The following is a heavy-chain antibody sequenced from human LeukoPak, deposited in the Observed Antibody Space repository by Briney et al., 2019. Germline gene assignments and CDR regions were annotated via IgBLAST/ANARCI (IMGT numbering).Heavy chain of an antibody. V-gene: IGHV1-8*03. CDR1: GYTLTELS. CDR2: MNPNSGNT. CDR3: ARAIHDFWSGYALFDY. Sequence: ASVKVSCKVSGYTLTELSMHWVRQATGQGLEWMGWMNPNSGNTGYAQKFQGRVTITRNTSISTAYMELSSLRSEDTAVYYCARAIHDFWSGYALFDYWGQGTLVTVSS. D-gene: IGHD3-3*01. J-gene: IGHJ4*02.